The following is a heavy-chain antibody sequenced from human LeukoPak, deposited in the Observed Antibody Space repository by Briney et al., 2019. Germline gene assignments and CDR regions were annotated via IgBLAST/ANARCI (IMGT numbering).Heavy chain of an antibody. V-gene: IGHV3-23*01. CDR1: GFTFRTYA. J-gene: IGHJ6*02. Sequence: PGGSLRLSCAASGFTFRTYAMSWVRQAPGKGLEWVSGISGSGGTTYYADSVKGLSTISRDNAKNTLYLQMNSLTAEDTAVYYCAKGATGGFGMDVWGQGTTVTVSS. CDR2: ISGSGGTT. CDR3: AKGATGGFGMDV. D-gene: IGHD3-16*01.